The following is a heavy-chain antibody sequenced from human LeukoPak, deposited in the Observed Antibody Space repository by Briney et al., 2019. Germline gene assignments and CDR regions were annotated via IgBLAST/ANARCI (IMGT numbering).Heavy chain of an antibody. CDR3: AKHSHDGSAPYYEVQLDY. Sequence: GGSLRLSCAASGFTFSSYEMNWVRQAPGKGLEWVSYISSSGSTIYYADSVKGRFTISRDNSKNTVYLQMNSLRAEDTAIYYCAKHSHDGSAPYYEVQLDYWGQGTLVTVSS. J-gene: IGHJ4*02. V-gene: IGHV3-48*03. CDR1: GFTFSSYE. D-gene: IGHD3-22*01. CDR2: ISSSGSTI.